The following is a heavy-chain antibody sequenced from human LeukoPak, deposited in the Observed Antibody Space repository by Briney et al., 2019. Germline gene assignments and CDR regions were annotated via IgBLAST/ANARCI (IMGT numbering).Heavy chain of an antibody. CDR1: GFTFSSYS. Sequence: PGGSLRLSCAASGFTFSSYSMNWVRQALGKGLEWVSCISSSSSYIYYADSVKGRFTISRDNAKNSLYLQMNSLRVEDTAVYYCARAHNWKYGTFDYWGQGTLVTVSS. V-gene: IGHV3-21*01. CDR2: ISSSSSYI. CDR3: ARAHNWKYGTFDY. D-gene: IGHD1-7*01. J-gene: IGHJ4*02.